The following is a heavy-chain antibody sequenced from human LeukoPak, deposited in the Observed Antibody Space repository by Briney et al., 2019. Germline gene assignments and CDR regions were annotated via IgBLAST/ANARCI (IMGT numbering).Heavy chain of an antibody. CDR2: TNPISGYT. CDR1: GYTFTSYD. CDR3: ARGNRLYSSSWYSLAFDI. V-gene: IGHV1-8*01. J-gene: IGHJ3*02. D-gene: IGHD6-13*01. Sequence: ASVKVSCKASGYTFTSYDINWVRQATGQGLEWMGWTNPISGYTGYAQKFQGRVTMTRNTSISTAYMELSSLRSEDTAVYYCARGNRLYSSSWYSLAFDIWGQGTRVTVSS.